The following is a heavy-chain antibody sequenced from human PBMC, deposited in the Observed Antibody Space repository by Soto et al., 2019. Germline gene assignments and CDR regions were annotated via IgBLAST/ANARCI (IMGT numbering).Heavy chain of an antibody. CDR3: ARNMDYYYGPGSGNGHGF. CDR2: INPKFGDT. V-gene: IGHV1-2*02. D-gene: IGHD3-10*01. CDR1: GYTFTAYY. J-gene: IGHJ6*02. Sequence: QQQQVQSGAEVKEPGDSVRVSCEASGYTFTAYYIHWVRQAPGQGLEWMGWINPKFGDTTYAQDFQGRVSMTRDMSISTVYMELSRLTSDDTAIYYCARNMDYYYGPGSGNGHGFWGQGTTVTVFS.